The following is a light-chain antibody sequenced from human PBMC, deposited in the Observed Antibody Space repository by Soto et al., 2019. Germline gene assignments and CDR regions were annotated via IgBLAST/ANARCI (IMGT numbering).Light chain of an antibody. CDR1: QSVNTY. J-gene: IGKJ3*01. CDR3: QQRDNWPFT. Sequence: EVVLTQSPATLSLSPGERATLSCRASQSVNTYLAWFQQRPGQAPRLLIHDASNRATGIPARFSGSGSGTDFSLTISGLEPEDFAVYYCQQRDNWPFTFGPGTTVDIK. CDR2: DAS. V-gene: IGKV3-11*01.